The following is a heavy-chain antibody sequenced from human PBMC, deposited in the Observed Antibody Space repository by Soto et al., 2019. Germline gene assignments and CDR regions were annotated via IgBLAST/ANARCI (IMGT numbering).Heavy chain of an antibody. J-gene: IGHJ4*02. CDR2: INSDGSST. Sequence: GGSLRLSCAASGFTFSGSAMHWVRQASGKGLVWVSRINSDGSSTSYADSVKGRFTISRDNAENSLYLQMNSLRDEDTAVYYCAEGAGETILSSLWSWGPATLVTVST. V-gene: IGHV3-74*01. D-gene: IGHD2-21*01. CDR1: GFTFSGSA. CDR3: AEGAGETILSSLWS.